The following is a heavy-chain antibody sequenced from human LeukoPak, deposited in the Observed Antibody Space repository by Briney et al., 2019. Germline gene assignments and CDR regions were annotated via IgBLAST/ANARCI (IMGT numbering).Heavy chain of an antibody. V-gene: IGHV1-46*01. J-gene: IGHJ4*02. CDR2: INPSGGST. CDR3: ARVARPTMTTSLSVARLFHVDY. Sequence: GASVKVSCKASGYTFIYYYMHWVRQAPGQGLEWMGVINPSGGSTTYAQKFQGRLTMTRDASTSTVNMELSSLRSEDTAVYYCARVARPTMTTSLSVARLFHVDYWGQGTLVTVSS. D-gene: IGHD4-17*01. CDR1: GYTFIYYY.